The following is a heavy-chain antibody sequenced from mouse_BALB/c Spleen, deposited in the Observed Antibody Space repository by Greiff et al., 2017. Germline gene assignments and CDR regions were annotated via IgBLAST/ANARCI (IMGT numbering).Heavy chain of an antibody. V-gene: IGHV1S29*02. Sequence: EVKLLESGPELVKPGASVKISCKASGYTFTDYNMHWVKQSHGKSLEWIGYIYPYNGGTGYNQKFKSKATMTVDNSSSTAYMELRSLTSEDSAVYYCASSYYDYDGGYAMDYWGQGTSVTVSS. CDR2: IYPYNGGT. J-gene: IGHJ4*01. CDR1: GYTFTDYN. CDR3: ASSYYDYDGGYAMDY. D-gene: IGHD2-4*01.